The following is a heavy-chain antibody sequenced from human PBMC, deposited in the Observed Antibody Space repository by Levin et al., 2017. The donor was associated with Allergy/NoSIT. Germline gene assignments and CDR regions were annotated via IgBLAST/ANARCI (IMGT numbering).Heavy chain of an antibody. CDR1: GYTFTGYS. D-gene: IGHD4-17*01. CDR3: ARDRTTGMSYLDS. CDR2: INPDSGGT. Sequence: ASVKVSCRTSGYTFTGYSIHWVRQVPGQGLEWMGWINPDSGGTKYPQEFQGRVTMTRDTSISTAYMELSRLRSDDTAVYYCARDRTTGMSYLDSWGQGTLVTVSS. J-gene: IGHJ5*01. V-gene: IGHV1-2*02.